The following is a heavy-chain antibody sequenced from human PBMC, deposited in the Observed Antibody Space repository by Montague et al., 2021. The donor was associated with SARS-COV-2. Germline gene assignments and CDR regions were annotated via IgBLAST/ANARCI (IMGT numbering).Heavy chain of an antibody. CDR3: ARWDPRTFTLVGLRGKSASDY. V-gene: IGHV4-34*01. Sequence: SETLSLTCAVYGGSFSGYYWTWSRQSPRKGLEWIAEINHSGTTNYNFNPSLRSRVTISVDTSKSQFSLKLSSVTAADTGVYYCARWDPRTFTLVGLRGKSASDYGGQGTLVTVSS. D-gene: IGHD4-23*01. J-gene: IGHJ4*02. CDR1: GGSFSGYY. CDR2: INHSGTTNY.